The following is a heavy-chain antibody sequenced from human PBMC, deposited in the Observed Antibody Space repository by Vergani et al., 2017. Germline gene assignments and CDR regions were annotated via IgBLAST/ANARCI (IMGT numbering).Heavy chain of an antibody. CDR1: GFTFDDYA. J-gene: IGHJ4*02. CDR2: ISWNSGRI. D-gene: IGHD6-13*01. V-gene: IGHV3-9*01. Sequence: EVQLVESGGGLVQPGRSLRLSCAASGFTFDDYALHWVRQAPGKGLEWGSGISWNSGRIGYADSVKGRFTISRDNAKNSLDLQMNSLRAEDTALYYCTKGLAAAPDYWGQGTLVTVSS. CDR3: TKGLAAAPDY.